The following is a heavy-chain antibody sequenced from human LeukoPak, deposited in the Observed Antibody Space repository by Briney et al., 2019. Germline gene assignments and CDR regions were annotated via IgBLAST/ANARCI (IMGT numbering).Heavy chain of an antibody. CDR1: KFAFSSYA. D-gene: IGHD4-17*01. V-gene: IGHV3-23*01. Sequence: GGSLRLSCAASKFAFSSYAMSWVRQAPGKGLEWVSAISGGGGNTYYADSVKGRFTISRDNSKNTLYLQMNSLRAEDTAVYYCAKDDYGDYGGEPRFDPWGQGTLVTVSS. J-gene: IGHJ5*02. CDR2: ISGGGGNT. CDR3: AKDDYGDYGGEPRFDP.